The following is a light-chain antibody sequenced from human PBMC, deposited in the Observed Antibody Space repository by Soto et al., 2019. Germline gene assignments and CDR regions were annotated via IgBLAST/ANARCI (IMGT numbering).Light chain of an antibody. V-gene: IGLV1-40*01. CDR3: QSYDSGVSASV. J-gene: IGLJ2*01. CDR1: SSSIGAGFD. CDR2: SDV. Sequence: QSVLTQPPSVSGAPGQRVSISCSGSSSSIGAGFDVHWYQQFPGAAPKLLIYSDVNRPSGVPYRFSASKSGTSASLTITGLQTEDEAHYYCQSYDSGVSASVFGGGTKLTVL.